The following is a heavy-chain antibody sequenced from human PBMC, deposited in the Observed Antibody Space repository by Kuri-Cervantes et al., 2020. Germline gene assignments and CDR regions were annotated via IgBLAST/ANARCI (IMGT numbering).Heavy chain of an antibody. CDR3: AKDRSPLYGDSVFDY. V-gene: IGHV3-30-3*01. Sequence: GESLKISCAASGFAFSYYAIHWVRQAPGKGLEWVALISYDGSNKYYADSVRGRFTISRDNAKNSLYLQMNSLRAEDTALYYCAKDRSPLYGDSVFDYWGQGTLVTVSS. CDR2: ISYDGSNK. D-gene: IGHD4-17*01. J-gene: IGHJ4*02. CDR1: GFAFSYYA.